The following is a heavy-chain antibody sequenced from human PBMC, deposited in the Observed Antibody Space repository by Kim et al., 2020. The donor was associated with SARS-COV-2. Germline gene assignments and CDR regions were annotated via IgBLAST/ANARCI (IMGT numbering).Heavy chain of an antibody. CDR3: ATGPGVITNSYFDI. V-gene: IGHV5-51*01. D-gene: IGHD3-16*02. CDR2: IHPRDSDV. Sequence: GESLKISCQASGSKVSAYWIGWVRQLPGKGLELMGVIHPRDSDVRYSQSFQGLVTISTDGSGASLHLSALKASDTALYYCATGPGVITNSYFDICGQGT. J-gene: IGHJ4*02. CDR1: GSKVSAYW.